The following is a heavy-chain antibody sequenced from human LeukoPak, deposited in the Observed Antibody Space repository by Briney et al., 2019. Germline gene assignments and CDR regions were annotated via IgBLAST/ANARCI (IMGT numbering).Heavy chain of an antibody. V-gene: IGHV4-39*01. CDR3: ATWRTAKTGFDY. Sequence: SETLSLTCTVSGGSISNNNYYWAWIRQPPGKGLECIGSIYYSGSPYYNPSLKSRVTISVDTSKNQFSLRLSSVTAADTAVYYCATWRTAKTGFDYWGQGTLVAVSS. CDR1: GGSISNNNYY. D-gene: IGHD1-1*01. J-gene: IGHJ4*02. CDR2: IYYSGSP.